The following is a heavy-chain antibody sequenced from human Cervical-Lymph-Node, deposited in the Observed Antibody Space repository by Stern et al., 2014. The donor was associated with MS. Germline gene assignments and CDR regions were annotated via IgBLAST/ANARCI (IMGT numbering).Heavy chain of an antibody. V-gene: IGHV1-18*01. CDR2: ISGYKGNT. CDR3: ARGPTYRTGTVDN. J-gene: IGHJ4*02. Sequence: VQLLESGAEVKKPGASVKVSCKTSGYTFSNYALIWVRQAPGQGLEWMGWISGYKGNTSYAQKFQDKVTMTTDASTTTAYLELRKLRSDDTAVYYCARGPTYRTGTVDNWGQGTLVTVSS. D-gene: IGHD1-7*01. CDR1: GYTFSNYA.